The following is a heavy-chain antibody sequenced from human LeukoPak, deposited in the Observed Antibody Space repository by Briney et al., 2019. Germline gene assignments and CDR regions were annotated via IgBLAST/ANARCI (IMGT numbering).Heavy chain of an antibody. Sequence: GSSVKVSCKASGGTFSSYAISWVRQAPGQGLEWMGGIIPIFGTANYAQKFQGRVTITADKSTSTAYMELSSLRSEDTAVYYCAKVRSLRYFDWPYDYWGQGTLVTVSS. D-gene: IGHD3-9*01. J-gene: IGHJ4*02. CDR1: GGTFSSYA. V-gene: IGHV1-69*06. CDR3: AKVRSLRYFDWPYDY. CDR2: IIPIFGTA.